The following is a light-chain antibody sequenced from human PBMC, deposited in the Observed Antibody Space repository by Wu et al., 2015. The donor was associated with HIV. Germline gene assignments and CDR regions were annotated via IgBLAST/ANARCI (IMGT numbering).Light chain of an antibody. Sequence: EIVMTQSPATLSVSPGERATLSCRASQGISVNLAWYQQKPGQSPRLLVYGASTRATGIPTRFSGSGSGTDFTLTVDSLQSEDFAIYYCHQYDDWPPXSFGQGTQAGDQT. V-gene: IGKV3-15*01. CDR3: HQYDDWPPXS. CDR2: GAS. J-gene: IGKJ2*03. CDR1: QGISVN.